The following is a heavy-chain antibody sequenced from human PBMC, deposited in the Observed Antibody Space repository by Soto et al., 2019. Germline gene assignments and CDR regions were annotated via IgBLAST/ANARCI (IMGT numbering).Heavy chain of an antibody. CDR2: ISPMFGAA. D-gene: IGHD3-10*01. Sequence: QVQLVQSGAEMKKPGSSVKVSCQSSGGTFNTYAMNWVRQAPGQGPEWMGDISPMFGAANYAPKFQGRVTLTADDSTGTSYMQLSSLTSVDTALYFCARQVQVHTPAFVYWGQGTLVTVSS. V-gene: IGHV1-69*19. CDR3: ARQVQVHTPAFVY. CDR1: GGTFNTYA. J-gene: IGHJ4*02.